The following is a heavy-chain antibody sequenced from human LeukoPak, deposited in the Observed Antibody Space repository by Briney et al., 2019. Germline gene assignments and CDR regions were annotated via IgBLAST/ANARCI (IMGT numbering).Heavy chain of an antibody. J-gene: IGHJ1*01. Sequence: SETLSLTCAVYGGSFSGYYWSWIRQPPGKGLEWIGEINHSGSTNYNPSLKSQVTISVDTSKNQFSLKLSSVTAADTAVYYCARAGYCSGGSCGPNEYFQHWGQGTLVTVSS. CDR1: GGSFSGYY. CDR2: INHSGST. D-gene: IGHD2-15*01. V-gene: IGHV4-34*01. CDR3: ARAGYCSGGSCGPNEYFQH.